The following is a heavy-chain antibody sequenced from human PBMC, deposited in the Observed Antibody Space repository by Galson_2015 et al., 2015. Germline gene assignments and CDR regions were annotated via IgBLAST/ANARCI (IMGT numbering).Heavy chain of an antibody. CDR3: ARAAQLDYFDY. D-gene: IGHD6-13*01. CDR1: GFTFSSYW. Sequence: LRLSCAASGFTFSSYWMSWVRQAPGKGLELVANIKQDGSEKYYVDSVEGRFTISRDNAKNSLYLQMNSLRAEDTAVYYCARAAQLDYFDYWGQGTLVTVSS. CDR2: IKQDGSEK. V-gene: IGHV3-7*01. J-gene: IGHJ4*02.